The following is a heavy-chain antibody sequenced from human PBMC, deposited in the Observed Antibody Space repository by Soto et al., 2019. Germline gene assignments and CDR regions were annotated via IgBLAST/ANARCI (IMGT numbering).Heavy chain of an antibody. D-gene: IGHD2-2*01. CDR1: GFAFNNYG. V-gene: IGHV3-21*01. CDR3: AREDSIIIPAVSDF. J-gene: IGHJ4*02. CDR2: ISKSDYT. Sequence: WGSLRLSCTVSGFAFNNYGINWVRQAPGKGLEWVSSISKSDYTYYSDSVKGRFTISRDNAKNSVSLQMNTLRVEDTAVYYCAREDSIIIPAVSDFWGQGTLVTVSS.